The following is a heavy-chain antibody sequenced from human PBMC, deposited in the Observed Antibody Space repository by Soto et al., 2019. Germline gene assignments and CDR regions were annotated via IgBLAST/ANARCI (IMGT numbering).Heavy chain of an antibody. Sequence: QVQLQQWGAGLLKPSETLSLTCAVYGGSFSGYYWTWIRQPPGTGLEWIGEINHSGSTNYNPSPKSPVPISVNTSQNQFSLKLTPVTAADTAVYYCARDKITGLFDYWGQGTLVTVPS. CDR1: GGSFSGYY. V-gene: IGHV4-34*01. J-gene: IGHJ4*02. D-gene: IGHD2-8*02. CDR2: INHSGST. CDR3: ARDKITGLFDY.